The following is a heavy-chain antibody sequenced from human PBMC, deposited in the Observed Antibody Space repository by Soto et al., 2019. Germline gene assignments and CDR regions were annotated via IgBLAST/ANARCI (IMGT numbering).Heavy chain of an antibody. J-gene: IGHJ5*02. V-gene: IGHV4-34*01. CDR3: ARYGDPEDWFDP. CDR2: INHSGST. Sequence: QVQLQQWGAGLLKPSETLSLTCAVYGGSFSGYYWSWIRQPQGKGLEWIGEINHSGSTNYNPSLKSRVTISVDTSKNQYSLKLSSVTAADTAVYYCARYGDPEDWFDPWGQGTLVTVSS. D-gene: IGHD4-17*01. CDR1: GGSFSGYY.